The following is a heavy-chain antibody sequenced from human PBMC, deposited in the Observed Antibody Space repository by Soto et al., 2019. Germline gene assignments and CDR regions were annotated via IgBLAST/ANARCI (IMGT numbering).Heavy chain of an antibody. CDR1: GASISGFY. V-gene: IGHV4-4*07. CDR2: IYATGTT. CDR3: VRDGTKTLRDWFDP. J-gene: IGHJ5*02. Sequence: XATLSLTGTVSGASISGFYWSWIRKSAGKGLEWIGRIYATGTTDYNPSLKSRVMMSVDTSKKQFSLKLRSVTAADTAVYYCVRDGTKTLRDWFDPWGQGISVTVSS. D-gene: IGHD1-1*01.